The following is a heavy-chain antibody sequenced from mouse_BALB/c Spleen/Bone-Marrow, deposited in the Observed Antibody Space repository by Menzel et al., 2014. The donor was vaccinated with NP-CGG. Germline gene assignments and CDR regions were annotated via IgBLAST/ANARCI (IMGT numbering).Heavy chain of an antibody. CDR2: IYPGDGDT. CDR1: GYAFSSSW. D-gene: IGHD1-1*01. CDR3: ARTYGSSYFVY. Sequence: VQLQQSGPELVKPGASVKISCRASGYAFSSSWMNWVKQRPGQGLEWIGRIYPGDGDTNYNGKFKGKATLTADKSSSTAYMQLSSLTSVYSAVYFCARTYGSSYFVYWGQGTLVTVSA. J-gene: IGHJ3*01. V-gene: IGHV1-82*01.